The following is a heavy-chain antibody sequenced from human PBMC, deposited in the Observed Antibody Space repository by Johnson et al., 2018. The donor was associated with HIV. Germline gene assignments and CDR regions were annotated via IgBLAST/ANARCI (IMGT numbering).Heavy chain of an antibody. CDR2: VSGRGGST. D-gene: IGHD1-26*01. J-gene: IGHJ3*01. CDR1: GFTFSCCD. Sequence: VQLVESGGGLVQPGGSLRLSCVAPGFTFSCCDMYWVRQTTGKGLERVSGVSGRGGSTYYADSVKGRCTISRDNDKSSVYMQMNNLRAEDTAFYYCARRDSGSLSFDLWGQGTMVTVSS. CDR3: ARRDSGSLSFDL. V-gene: IGHV3-23*04.